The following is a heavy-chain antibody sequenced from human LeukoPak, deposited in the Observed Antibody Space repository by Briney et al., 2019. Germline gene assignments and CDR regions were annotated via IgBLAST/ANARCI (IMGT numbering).Heavy chain of an antibody. D-gene: IGHD2-21*02. V-gene: IGHV1-18*01. Sequence: ASVKVSCKASGYTFTSYGISWVRQAPGQGLEWMGWISAYNGNTNCAQKLQGRVTMTTDTSTSTAYMELRSLRSDDTAVYYCARSDGPTLAYCGGDCEHWVWFDPWGQGTLVTVSS. CDR3: ARSDGPTLAYCGGDCEHWVWFDP. J-gene: IGHJ5*02. CDR2: ISAYNGNT. CDR1: GYTFTSYG.